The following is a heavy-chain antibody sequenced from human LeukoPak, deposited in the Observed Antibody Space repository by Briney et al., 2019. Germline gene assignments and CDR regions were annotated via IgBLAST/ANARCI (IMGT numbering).Heavy chain of an antibody. CDR2: INHSGST. V-gene: IGHV4-34*01. D-gene: IGHD3-9*01. J-gene: IGHJ6*02. CDR1: GGSFSGYY. CDR3: ARFYSGSYYDILTGYSYYYGMDV. Sequence: KPSETLSLTCAVYGGSFSGYYWSWIRQPPGKGLEWIGEINHSGSTNYNPSLKSRVTISVDTSKNQFSLKLSSVTAADTAVYYCARFYSGSYYDILTGYSYYYGMDVWGQGTTVTVSS.